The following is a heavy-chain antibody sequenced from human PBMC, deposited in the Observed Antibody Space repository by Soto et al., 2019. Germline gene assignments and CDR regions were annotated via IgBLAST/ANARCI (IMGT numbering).Heavy chain of an antibody. V-gene: IGHV3-53*01. D-gene: IGHD3-3*01. CDR3: ASTDYYELGSGYTSNWYGMEG. J-gene: IGHJ6*02. CDR2: IYSGGST. Sequence: VVSLRLSCAASGFTVSSNYMSWVRQAPGKGLEWVSVIYSGGSTYYADSVKGRFTISRDNSKNTLYLQMNSLRAEDTAVYYCASTDYYELGSGYTSNWYGMEGWGQATTVTV. CDR1: GFTVSSNY.